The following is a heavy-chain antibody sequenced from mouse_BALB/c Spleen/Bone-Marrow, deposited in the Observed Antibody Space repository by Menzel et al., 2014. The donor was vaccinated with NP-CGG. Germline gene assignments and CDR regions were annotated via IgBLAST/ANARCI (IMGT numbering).Heavy chain of an antibody. J-gene: IGHJ3*01. V-gene: IGHV4-1*02. Sequence: MLVESGGGLVQPGGSLKLSCAASGFDFSRYWMSWVRQAPGKGLEWIGEINPDSSTINYTPSLKDKFIISRDNAKNXLYLQMSKVRSEDTALYYCARGDWAWFVYWGQGTLVTVSA. CDR3: ARGDWAWFVY. CDR2: INPDSSTI. D-gene: IGHD4-1*01. CDR1: GFDFSRYW.